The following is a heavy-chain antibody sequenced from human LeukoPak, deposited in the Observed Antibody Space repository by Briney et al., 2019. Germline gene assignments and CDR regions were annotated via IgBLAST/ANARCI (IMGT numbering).Heavy chain of an antibody. CDR2: VSAYNGNT. V-gene: IGHV1-18*01. Sequence: GASVKVSFKASGYTFTSDGISWVRQAPGQGVEWVGWVSAYNGNTNYAQKLQGRVTMTTDTSTSTAYMELRSLRSDDTAVYYCARVLTMVRGAFNCFDPWGQGTLVTVSS. D-gene: IGHD3-10*01. CDR1: GYTFTSDG. CDR3: ARVLTMVRGAFNCFDP. J-gene: IGHJ5*02.